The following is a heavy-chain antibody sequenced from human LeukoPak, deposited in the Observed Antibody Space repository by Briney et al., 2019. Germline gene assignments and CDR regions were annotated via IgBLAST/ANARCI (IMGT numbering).Heavy chain of an antibody. D-gene: IGHD1-26*01. V-gene: IGHV4-39*01. J-gene: IGHJ3*02. CDR1: GGSISSSSYY. Sequence: SETLSLTCTVSGGSISSSSYYWGWIRQPPGKGLERIGSIYYSGSTYYNPSLKSRVTISVDTSKNQFSLKLSSVTAADTAVYYCARSPRGAPDDAFDIWGQGTMVTVSS. CDR2: IYYSGST. CDR3: ARSPRGAPDDAFDI.